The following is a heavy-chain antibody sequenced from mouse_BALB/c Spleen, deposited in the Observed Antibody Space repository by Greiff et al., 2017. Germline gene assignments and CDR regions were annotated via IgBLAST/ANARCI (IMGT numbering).Heavy chain of an antibody. CDR3: ARFSPPYDGYAMDY. D-gene: IGHD2-14*01. Sequence: EVKLMESGGGLVQPGGSRKLSCAASGFTFSSFGMHWVRQAPEKGLEWVAYISSGSSTIYYADTVKGRFTISRDNPKNTLFLQMTSLRSEDTAMYYCARFSPPYDGYAMDYWGQGTSVTVSS. CDR2: ISSGSSTI. J-gene: IGHJ4*01. V-gene: IGHV5-17*02. CDR1: GFTFSSFG.